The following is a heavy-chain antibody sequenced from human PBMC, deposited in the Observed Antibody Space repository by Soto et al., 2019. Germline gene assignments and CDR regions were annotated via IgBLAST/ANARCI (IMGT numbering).Heavy chain of an antibody. CDR1: GGSFSGYY. Sequence: SSETLSLTCAVYGGSFSGYYWSWIRQPPGKGLEWIGEINHSGSTNYNPSLKSRVTISVDTSKNQFSLKLSSVTAADTAVYYCAREETPLVVPAAIRGGYYYYGMDVWGQGTTVTVS. J-gene: IGHJ6*02. D-gene: IGHD2-2*02. V-gene: IGHV4-34*01. CDR3: AREETPLVVPAAIRGGYYYYGMDV. CDR2: INHSGST.